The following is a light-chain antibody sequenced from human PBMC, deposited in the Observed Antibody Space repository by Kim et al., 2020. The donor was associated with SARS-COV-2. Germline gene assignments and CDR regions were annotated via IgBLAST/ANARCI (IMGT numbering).Light chain of an antibody. CDR3: LTWDRSTAV. Sequence: VSPGPTANIPCSGDKLGDTYVSWYQQRPGQSPVLIIHQDNKRPSGIPARVSGSNPGNTATLTISGAQATDEADYYCLTWDRSTAVFGGGTQLTVL. CDR1: KLGDTY. V-gene: IGLV3-1*01. J-gene: IGLJ3*02. CDR2: QDN.